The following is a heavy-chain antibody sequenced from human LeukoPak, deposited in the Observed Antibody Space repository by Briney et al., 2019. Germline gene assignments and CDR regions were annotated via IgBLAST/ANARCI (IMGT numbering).Heavy chain of an antibody. CDR3: ARVAGMATVDY. Sequence: GGSLRLSCAASGFTFSSYEMNWVRQAPGKGLEWVSYIGSSGSTIYYADSVKGRFTISRDNAKNSLYLQMNSLRAEDTAVYYCARVAGMATVDYWGQGTLVTVSS. CDR2: IGSSGSTI. CDR1: GFTFSSYE. D-gene: IGHD5-24*01. V-gene: IGHV3-48*03. J-gene: IGHJ4*02.